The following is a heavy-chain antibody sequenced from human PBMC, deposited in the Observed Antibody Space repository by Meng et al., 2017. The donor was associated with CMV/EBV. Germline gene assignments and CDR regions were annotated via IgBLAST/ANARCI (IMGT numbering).Heavy chain of an antibody. D-gene: IGHD3-3*01. CDR2: IIPIFGTA. J-gene: IGHJ6*02. Sequence: SVKVSCKASGGTLSSYAISWVRQAPGQGLEWMGGIIPIFGTANYAQKYQGRVTLTTDESTSTAYMELSSLRSEDTAVYYCARGYDFWSGPTRTYYYYGMDVWGQGTTVTVSS. CDR1: GGTLSSYA. CDR3: ARGYDFWSGPTRTYYYYGMDV. V-gene: IGHV1-69*05.